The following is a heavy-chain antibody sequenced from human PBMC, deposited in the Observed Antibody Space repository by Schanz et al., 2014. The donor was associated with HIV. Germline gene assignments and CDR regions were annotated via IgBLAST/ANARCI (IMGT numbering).Heavy chain of an antibody. J-gene: IGHJ3*01. CDR1: GLTISNYS. D-gene: IGHD3-10*01. CDR2: ISATGAYM. V-gene: IGHV3-21*02. CDR3: SRVGGWGAFDF. Sequence: EVQLAESGGGLVKPGGSLRLSCAASGLTISNYSMNWVRQAPGKGLEWVAFISATGAYMYYADSVKGRFTISRDNAKKSLFLQMSSLRAEDTAVYYCSRVGGWGAFDFWGQGTMLTVSS.